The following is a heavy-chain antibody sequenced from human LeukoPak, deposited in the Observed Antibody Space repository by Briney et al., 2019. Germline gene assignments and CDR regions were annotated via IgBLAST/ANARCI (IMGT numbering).Heavy chain of an antibody. V-gene: IGHV3-23*01. CDR1: GLTFSSYG. J-gene: IGHJ4*02. CDR2: ITGDGTTT. CDR3: AKMQGYFDY. Sequence: GGSLRLSCEASGLTFSSYGMSWVRQAPGKGLQWVSAITGDGTTTYYADSVKGRFTISRDNSRNMLYLQMSSLRAEDTAVYYCAKMQGYFDYWGQGTLVPVSS.